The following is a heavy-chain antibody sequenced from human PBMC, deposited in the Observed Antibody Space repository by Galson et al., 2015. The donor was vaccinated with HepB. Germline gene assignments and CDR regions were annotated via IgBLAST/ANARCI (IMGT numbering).Heavy chain of an antibody. CDR2: ISSRSTYI. Sequence: SLRLSCAASGFTFSTYTMNWVRQAPGKGLEWVSSISSRSTYIYYVDSVKGRFTISRDNAKNSLYLQMNSLRADDTAVYYCARVMYNYDSSAYYIDFWGQGTLVTVSS. J-gene: IGHJ4*02. CDR3: ARVMYNYDSSAYYIDF. D-gene: IGHD3-22*01. CDR1: GFTFSTYT. V-gene: IGHV3-21*01.